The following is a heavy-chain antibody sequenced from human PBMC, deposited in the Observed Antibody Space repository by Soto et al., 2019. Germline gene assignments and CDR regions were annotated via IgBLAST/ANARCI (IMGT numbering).Heavy chain of an antibody. D-gene: IGHD6-13*01. J-gene: IGHJ4*02. CDR2: IYYSGST. CDR1: DGSISSYY. CDR3: ARRDRSSWYLNY. V-gene: IGHV4-59*08. Sequence: QVQLQESGPGLVKPSETLSLTCTGSDGSISSYYWSWIRQSPGKGLEWIGYIYYSGSTNYNPSLKGRATISADTSKNQSALKLGGVTAADPAGYYCARRDRSSWYLNYWGEGTLVTVSS.